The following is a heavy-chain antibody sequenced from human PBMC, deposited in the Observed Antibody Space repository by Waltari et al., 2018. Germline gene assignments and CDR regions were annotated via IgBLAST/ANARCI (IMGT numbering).Heavy chain of an antibody. Sequence: EAQLVESGGGLVQPGGSLRLSCAASGFTFSSYAMSWVRQAPGRGLEWVSTIRGGGADTYYADSVKGRLTISRDNSKNTLFLQMSSLRAEDTALYYCTKLAAAGHYYHYYMDVWGKGTTVTVSS. J-gene: IGHJ6*03. CDR2: IRGGGADT. D-gene: IGHD6-13*01. CDR3: TKLAAAGHYYHYYMDV. V-gene: IGHV3-23*04. CDR1: GFTFSSYA.